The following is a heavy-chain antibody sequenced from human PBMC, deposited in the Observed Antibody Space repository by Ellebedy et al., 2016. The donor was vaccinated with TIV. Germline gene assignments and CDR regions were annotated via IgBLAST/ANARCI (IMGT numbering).Heavy chain of an antibody. D-gene: IGHD1-26*01. CDR1: GFTFTYTW. CDR3: ATDEGGSYDS. Sequence: GESLKISCATSGFTFTYTWMHWIRQAPGKGLAWVSRISRDGDIRGYAEFAKGRFTVSRDNTKNTLYLQMSGLRADDSAVYYWATDEGGSYDSWGQGTRVGVSS. CDR2: ISRDGDIR. J-gene: IGHJ4*02. V-gene: IGHV3-74*01.